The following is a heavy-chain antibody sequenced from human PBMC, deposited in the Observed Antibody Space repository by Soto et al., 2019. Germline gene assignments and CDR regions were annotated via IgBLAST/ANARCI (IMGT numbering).Heavy chain of an antibody. CDR2: IYQSGGT. D-gene: IGHD6-13*01. CDR1: GGSISSGGFS. Sequence: PSETLSLTCTVSGGSISSGGFSWNWIRQPPGKGLEWIGYIYQSGGTLYNPSLKSRVTISVDRSKNQFSLNMSSVAAADTAVYYCASQKLDVPAYFDYWGQGTLVTVSS. V-gene: IGHV4-30-2*01. J-gene: IGHJ4*02. CDR3: ASQKLDVPAYFDY.